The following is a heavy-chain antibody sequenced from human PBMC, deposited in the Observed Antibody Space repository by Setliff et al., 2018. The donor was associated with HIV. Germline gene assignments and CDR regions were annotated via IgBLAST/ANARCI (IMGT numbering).Heavy chain of an antibody. CDR2: IIPIFGPT. CDR1: GGTFSNYG. Sequence: ASVKVSCKAYGGTFSNYGISWVRQAPGQGLEWMGGIIPIFGPTNYAQKFQGRLTITADESTSTAYMELSSLRSEDTAVYYCVGLGYSFSYRWWFDPWGQGTLVTVSS. J-gene: IGHJ5*02. V-gene: IGHV1-69*13. D-gene: IGHD5-18*01. CDR3: VGLGYSFSYRWWFDP.